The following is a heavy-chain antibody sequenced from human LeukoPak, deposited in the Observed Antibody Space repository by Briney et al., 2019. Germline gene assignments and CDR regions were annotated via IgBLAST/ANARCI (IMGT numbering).Heavy chain of an antibody. Sequence: HPGGSLRLSCAASGFTFSSYFMHWVRQAPGKGLVWVSRVSNDGTYTEYADSVKGRFTISRDNAKDTLYLQMNSLRAEDTALYYCAKDLLPYIAVAGNSFDYWGQGTLVTVSS. D-gene: IGHD6-19*01. V-gene: IGHV3-74*03. CDR1: GFTFSSYF. J-gene: IGHJ4*02. CDR2: VSNDGTYT. CDR3: AKDLLPYIAVAGNSFDY.